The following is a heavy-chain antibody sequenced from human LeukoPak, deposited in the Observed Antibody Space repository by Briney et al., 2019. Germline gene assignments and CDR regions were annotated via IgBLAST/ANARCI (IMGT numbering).Heavy chain of an antibody. CDR2: VYNSGTT. Sequence: SETLSLTCTVSGGSISSGGYYWSWIRQHPGKGLEWIGYVYNSGTTSYNPSLKSRVTISLDMSKNQFSLKLPSVTAADTAVYYCARVYSSGTNWFDPWGQGTLVTVSS. D-gene: IGHD6-19*01. CDR1: GGSISSGGYY. CDR3: ARVYSSGTNWFDP. V-gene: IGHV4-61*08. J-gene: IGHJ5*02.